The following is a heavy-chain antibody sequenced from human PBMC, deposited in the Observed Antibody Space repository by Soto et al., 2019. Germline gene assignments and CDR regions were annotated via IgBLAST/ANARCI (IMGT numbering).Heavy chain of an antibody. J-gene: IGHJ5*02. D-gene: IGHD3-3*01. CDR3: ARDYYDFWSGYPRPNWFDP. CDR2: INAGNGNT. V-gene: IGHV1-3*01. Sequence: ASVKVSCKASGYTFTSYAMHWVRQAPGQRLEWMGWINAGNGNTKYSQKFQGRVTITRDTSASTAYMELSSLRSEDTAVYYCARDYYDFWSGYPRPNWFDPRGQGTLVTVSP. CDR1: GYTFTSYA.